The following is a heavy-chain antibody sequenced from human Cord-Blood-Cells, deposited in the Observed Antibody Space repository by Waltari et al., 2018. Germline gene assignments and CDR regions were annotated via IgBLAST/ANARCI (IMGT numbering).Heavy chain of an antibody. V-gene: IGHV4-31*03. J-gene: IGHJ5*02. D-gene: IGHD6-13*01. CDR1: GGSISSGGYY. CDR2: IYYSGST. CDR3: ARDSSSWYWFDP. Sequence: QVQLQESGPGLVKPSQTLTPTCTVSGGSISSGGYYWSWCRQHPGKGLEWIGYIYYSGSTYYNPSLKSRVTISVDTSKNQFSLKLSSVTAADTAVYYCARDSSSWYWFDPWGQGTLVTVSS.